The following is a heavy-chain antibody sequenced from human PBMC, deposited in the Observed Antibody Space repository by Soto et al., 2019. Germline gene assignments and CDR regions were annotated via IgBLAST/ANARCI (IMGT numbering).Heavy chain of an antibody. Sequence: GASVKVSCKASGYTFTSYGISWVQQAPGQGLEWMGWISAYNGNTNYAQKLQGRVTMTTDTSTSTAYMELRSLRSDDTAVYYCARAGYDFWSGYYVYFDYWGRGTLVTVSS. CDR3: ARAGYDFWSGYYVYFDY. V-gene: IGHV1-18*04. CDR2: ISAYNGNT. D-gene: IGHD3-3*01. J-gene: IGHJ4*02. CDR1: GYTFTSYG.